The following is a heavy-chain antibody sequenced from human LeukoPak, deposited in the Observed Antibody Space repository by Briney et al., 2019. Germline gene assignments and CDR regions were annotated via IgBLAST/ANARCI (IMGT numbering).Heavy chain of an antibody. CDR2: ISGSGGST. CDR3: AKDLFFDHLTGYQPYDY. D-gene: IGHD3-9*01. CDR1: GFTFSSYA. Sequence: GGSLRLSCAASGFTFSSYAMSWVRQAPGKGLEWVSAISGSGGSTYYADSVKGRFTISRDNSKNTLYLQMNSLRAEDTAVYYCAKDLFFDHLTGYQPYDYWGQGTLVTVSS. J-gene: IGHJ4*02. V-gene: IGHV3-23*01.